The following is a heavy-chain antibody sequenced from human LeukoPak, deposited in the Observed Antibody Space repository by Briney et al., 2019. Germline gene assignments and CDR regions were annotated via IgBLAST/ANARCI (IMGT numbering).Heavy chain of an antibody. D-gene: IGHD3-22*01. J-gene: IGHJ6*02. V-gene: IGHV3-30*18. CDR2: ISYDGSNK. CDR3: AKEGVDHDSSAGMDV. Sequence: AGALRLPCAASVFTFISYGMHWVRQAAGKGLAWVAVISYDGSNKYYADSVKGRFAISRDNSKNTLYLQMNSPRAEDTAVYYCAKEGVDHDSSAGMDVWGQGTTVTVSS. CDR1: VFTFISYG.